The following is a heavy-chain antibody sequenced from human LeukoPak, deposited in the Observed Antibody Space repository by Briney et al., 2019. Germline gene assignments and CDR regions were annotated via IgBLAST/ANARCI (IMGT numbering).Heavy chain of an antibody. D-gene: IGHD3-10*01. CDR3: ARELWFGDPYYFDY. V-gene: IGHV3-7*04. Sequence: GGSLRLSCAASGFTFSSYWMSWVRQAPGKGLEWVANIKQDGSEKYYVDSVEGRFTISRDNAKNSLYLQINSLRAEDTAVYYCARELWFGDPYYFDYWGQGTLVTVSS. CDR1: GFTFSSYW. J-gene: IGHJ4*02. CDR2: IKQDGSEK.